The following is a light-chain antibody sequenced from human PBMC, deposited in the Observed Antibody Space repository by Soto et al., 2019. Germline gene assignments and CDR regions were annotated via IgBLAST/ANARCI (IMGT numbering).Light chain of an antibody. CDR3: NSYAGDILSFV. V-gene: IGLV2-14*01. Sequence: QSALTQPASVSGSPGQWITISCTGTSSDIGYYNYVSWYQQDPGKDPKLIIYEVSNRPSGVSNRFSGSKSGNTASLPISGLQADDEADYYCNSYAGDILSFVFGTGTKLTVL. J-gene: IGLJ1*01. CDR1: SSDIGYYNY. CDR2: EVS.